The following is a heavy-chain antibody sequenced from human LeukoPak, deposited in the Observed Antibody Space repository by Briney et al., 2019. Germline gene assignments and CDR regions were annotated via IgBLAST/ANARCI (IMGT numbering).Heavy chain of an antibody. CDR1: GFSFSSYW. CDR3: ARDSGHDYYFDY. D-gene: IGHD5-12*01. CDR2: ISTDGSST. V-gene: IGHV3-74*01. J-gene: IGHJ4*02. Sequence: GGSLRLSCAASGFSFSSYWMHWVRQAPGKGLLWVSRISTDGSSTSYADSVKGRFTISRDNAKNTLYLQMNSLRAEDTAVYYCARDSGHDYYFDYWGRGTLVTVSS.